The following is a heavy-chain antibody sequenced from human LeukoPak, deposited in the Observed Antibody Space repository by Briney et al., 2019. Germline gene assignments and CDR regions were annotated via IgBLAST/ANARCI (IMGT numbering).Heavy chain of an antibody. V-gene: IGHV3-23*01. J-gene: IGHJ4*02. CDR1: GFAFSSYA. D-gene: IGHD6-13*01. CDR2: IGRGSGGRT. Sequence: PGGSLRLSCAASGFAFSSYAMTWVRQPPGKGLEWVSGIGRGSGGRTFYADSVKGRFSISRDNSRDTLNLQMNSLRAEDTAIYYCVQSTAWYRSSWYLIYWGQGILVTVS. CDR3: VQSTAWYRSSWYLIY.